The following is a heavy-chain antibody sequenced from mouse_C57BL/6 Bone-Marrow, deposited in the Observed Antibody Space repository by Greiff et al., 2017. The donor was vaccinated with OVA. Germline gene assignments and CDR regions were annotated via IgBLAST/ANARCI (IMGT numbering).Heavy chain of an antibody. D-gene: IGHD1-1*01. CDR3: ARGIYYYGSSPRFDY. CDR2: ISDGGSYT. V-gene: IGHV5-4*01. CDR1: GFTFSSYA. J-gene: IGHJ2*01. Sequence: DVQLVESGGGLVKPGGSLKLSCAASGFTFSSYAMSWVRQTPEKRLEWVATISDGGSYTYYPDNVKGRFTISRDNAKNNLYLQMSHLKSEDTAMYYCARGIYYYGSSPRFDYWGQGTTLTVSS.